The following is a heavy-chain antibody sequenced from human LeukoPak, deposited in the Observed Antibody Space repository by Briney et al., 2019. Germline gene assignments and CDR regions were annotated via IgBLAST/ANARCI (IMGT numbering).Heavy chain of an antibody. CDR3: VRDADLIVVIITTLDY. Sequence: GGSLRLSCAASGFTFSSYGIHWVRQAPGKGLEWVAFIRYDGSNKYHADSVKGRFTISRDNSKNTLYLQMNSLRAEDTAVYYCVRDADLIVVIITTLDYWGQGTLVTVSS. V-gene: IGHV3-30*02. J-gene: IGHJ4*02. D-gene: IGHD3-22*01. CDR1: GFTFSSYG. CDR2: IRYDGSNK.